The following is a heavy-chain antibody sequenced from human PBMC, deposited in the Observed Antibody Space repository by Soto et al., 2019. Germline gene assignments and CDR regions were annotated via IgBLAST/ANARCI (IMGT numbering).Heavy chain of an antibody. CDR1: GYTFTSYY. CDR2: INPSGGST. J-gene: IGHJ6*02. Sequence: ASVKVSCKASGYTFTSYYMHWVRQAPGQGLEWMGIINPSGGSTSYAQKFQGRVTMTRDTSTGTVYMELSSLRSEDTAVYYCARGGYDILTGPTYGMDVWGQGTTVTVSS. D-gene: IGHD3-9*01. CDR3: ARGGYDILTGPTYGMDV. V-gene: IGHV1-46*01.